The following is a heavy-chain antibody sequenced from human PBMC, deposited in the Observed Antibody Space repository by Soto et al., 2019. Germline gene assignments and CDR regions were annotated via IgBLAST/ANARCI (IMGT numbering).Heavy chain of an antibody. V-gene: IGHV4-59*01. J-gene: IGHJ4*02. D-gene: IGHD3-9*01. CDR3: ARDTSYYDILTGYYTNHFFDY. CDR1: GGSISSYY. Sequence: ETLSLTCTVSGGSISSYYWSWIRQPPGKGLEWIGYIYYSGSTNYNPSLKSRVTISVDTSKNQFSLKLSSVTAADTAVYYCARDTSYYDILTGYYTNHFFDYWGQGTLVTVSS. CDR2: IYYSGST.